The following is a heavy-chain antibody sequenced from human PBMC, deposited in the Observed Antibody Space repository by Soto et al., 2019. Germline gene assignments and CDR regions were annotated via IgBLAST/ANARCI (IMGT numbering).Heavy chain of an antibody. J-gene: IGHJ4*02. V-gene: IGHV1-8*01. CDR1: GYTFTSYD. D-gene: IGHD4-17*01. CDR2: MNPNSGNT. CDR3: AITLYGDNVDY. Sequence: QVQLVQSGAEVKKPGASVKVSCKASGYTFTSYDINWVRKDTGQGLQWMGWMNPNSGNTGYAQKFQGRVTMTRNTSIRTADMWLRFLRSEDTAVYYCAITLYGDNVDYLSQGTLVTVSS.